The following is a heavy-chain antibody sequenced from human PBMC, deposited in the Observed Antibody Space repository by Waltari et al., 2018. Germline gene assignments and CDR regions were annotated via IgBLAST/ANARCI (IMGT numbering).Heavy chain of an antibody. CDR2: ISSSSSYI. V-gene: IGHV3-21*01. CDR3: ARRPGTAGAFDI. Sequence: EVQLVESGGGLVKPGRSLRLPCAAHGFTFRSYSLNWFRQAPGKGLGWVSSISSSSSYIYYADSVKGRFTISRDNAKNSLYLQMNSLRAEDTAVYYCARRPGTAGAFDIWGQGTMVTVSS. CDR1: GFTFRSYS. D-gene: IGHD1-26*01. J-gene: IGHJ3*02.